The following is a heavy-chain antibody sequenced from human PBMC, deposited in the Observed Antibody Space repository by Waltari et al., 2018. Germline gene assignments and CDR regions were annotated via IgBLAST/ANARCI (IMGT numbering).Heavy chain of an antibody. Sequence: EVQLLQSGAYWVQPGGSVRLSCPYSGFSFGNYAISWVRQSPGTGLEWVSAISVSDFTYYADSVRGRFTISRYTSKNTVYLQLNSLRGEDAAVYYCAKPFYNWDDPLDSWGQGTLVTVSS. CDR2: ISVSDFT. J-gene: IGHJ4*02. D-gene: IGHD1-20*01. CDR1: GFSFGNYA. CDR3: AKPFYNWDDPLDS. V-gene: IGHV3-23*01.